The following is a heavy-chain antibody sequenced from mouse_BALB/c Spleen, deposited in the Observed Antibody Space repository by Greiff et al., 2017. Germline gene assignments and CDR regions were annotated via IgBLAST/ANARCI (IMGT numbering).Heavy chain of an antibody. CDR1: GYTFTSYW. Sequence: VQLQQSGAELAKPGASVKMSCKASGYTFTSYWMHWVKQRPGQGLEWIGYINPSTGYTEYNQKFKDKATLTADKSSSTAYMQLSSLTSEDSAVYYCARGELGRVFAYWGQGTLVTVSA. J-gene: IGHJ3*01. D-gene: IGHD4-1*01. CDR3: ARGELGRVFAY. V-gene: IGHV1-7*01. CDR2: INPSTGYT.